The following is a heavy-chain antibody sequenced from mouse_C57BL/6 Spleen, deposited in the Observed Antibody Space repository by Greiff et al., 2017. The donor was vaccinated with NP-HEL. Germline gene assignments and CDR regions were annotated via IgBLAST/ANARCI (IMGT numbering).Heavy chain of an antibody. J-gene: IGHJ2*01. CDR1: GFTFSDYY. CDR2: INYDGSST. Sequence: EVHLVESEGGLVQPGSSMKLSCTASGFTFSDYYMAWVRQVPEKGLEWVANINYDGSSTYYLDSLKSRFIISRDNAKNILYLQMSSLKSEDTATYYCAKESELGPYFDYWGQGTTLTVSS. CDR3: AKESELGPYFDY. V-gene: IGHV5-16*01. D-gene: IGHD4-1*01.